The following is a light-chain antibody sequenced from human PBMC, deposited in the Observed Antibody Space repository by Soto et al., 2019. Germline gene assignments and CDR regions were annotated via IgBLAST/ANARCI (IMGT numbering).Light chain of an antibody. CDR2: DVT. CDR3: SSYTISSTWV. V-gene: IGLV2-14*03. CDR1: SSDIGGYNS. J-gene: IGLJ3*02. Sequence: QSALTQSPSASGSPGQSVTISCTGTSSDIGGYNSVSWYQQHPGKAPKVMIYDVTKRPSGVSDRFSGSKSDNTASLTISGLQAEDEADYYCSSYTISSTWVFGGGTKLTVL.